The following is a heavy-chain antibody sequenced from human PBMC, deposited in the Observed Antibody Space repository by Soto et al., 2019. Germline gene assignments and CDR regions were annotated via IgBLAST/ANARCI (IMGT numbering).Heavy chain of an antibody. V-gene: IGHV2-5*02. Sequence: QITLKESGPTVVKPTQTLTLTCNFSGFSLSSSGVGVGWIRQPPGKALEWLALIYWDDDKRYRPSLKTRVTSSXDXSNDQVALTMPNIYLVDTGTYYCALTHYGSGSYVNCWGQGTLVTVSS. CDR2: IYWDDDK. J-gene: IGHJ4*02. CDR1: GFSLSSSGVG. D-gene: IGHD3-10*01. CDR3: ALTHYGSGSYVNC.